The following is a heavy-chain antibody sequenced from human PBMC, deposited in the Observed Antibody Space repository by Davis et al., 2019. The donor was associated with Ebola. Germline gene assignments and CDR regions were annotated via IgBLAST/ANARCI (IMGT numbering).Heavy chain of an antibody. V-gene: IGHV3-30*18. CDR1: GFTFSDYG. Sequence: PGGSLRLSCEASGFTFSDYGIHWVRQVPGKGLEWVAVISYDGSLKYYVDSVNGRFISSRDNSRNTVYLHINSLRPEDTALHFCVKETDARSSGSYDHWGQGILVTVSS. J-gene: IGHJ1*01. CDR2: ISYDGSLK. D-gene: IGHD3-10*01. CDR3: VKETDARSSGSYDH.